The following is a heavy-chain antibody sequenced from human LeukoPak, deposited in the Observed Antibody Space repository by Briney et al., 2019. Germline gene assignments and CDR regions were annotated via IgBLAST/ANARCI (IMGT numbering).Heavy chain of an antibody. CDR1: GYSFTSYW. CDR2: IDPSDSYT. V-gene: IGHV5-10-1*01. Sequence: GESLRISCKGSGYSFTSYWISWVRQMPGKGLEWVGRIDPSDSYTNYSPSFQGHVTISADKSISTAYLQWSSLKASDTAMYYCARRGYYDILTGYYRGDYYYGMDVWGQGTTVTVSS. CDR3: ARRGYYDILTGYYRGDYYYGMDV. J-gene: IGHJ6*02. D-gene: IGHD3-9*01.